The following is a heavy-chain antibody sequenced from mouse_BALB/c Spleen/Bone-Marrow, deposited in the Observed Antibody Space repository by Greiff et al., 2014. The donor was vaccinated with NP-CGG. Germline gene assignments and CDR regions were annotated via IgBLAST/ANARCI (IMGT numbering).Heavy chain of an antibody. CDR3: ARGDGNYPFYAMDY. CDR2: IYPGDGDT. Sequence: VQGVESGAELVRPGSSVKISCKASGYAFSSYWMNWVKQRPGQGLEWIGQIYPGDGDTNYNGKFKGKATLTAGKSSSTAYMQLSSLTSEDSAVYFCARGDGNYPFYAMDYWGQGTSVTVSS. D-gene: IGHD2-1*01. CDR1: GYAFSSYW. J-gene: IGHJ4*01. V-gene: IGHV1-80*01.